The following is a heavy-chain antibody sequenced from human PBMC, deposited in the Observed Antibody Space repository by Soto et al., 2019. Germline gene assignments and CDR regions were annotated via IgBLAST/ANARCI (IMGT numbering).Heavy chain of an antibody. Sequence: TLTLTCTFSGFSLSTSGMRVSWIRQPPGKALEWLARIDWDDDKFYSTSLKTRLTISKDTSKNQVVLTMTNMDPVDTATYYCARTYCSSTICYFDYWGQGTLVTVSS. D-gene: IGHD2-2*01. CDR1: GFSLSTSGMR. CDR2: IDWDDDK. J-gene: IGHJ4*02. CDR3: ARTYCSSTICYFDY. V-gene: IGHV2-70*04.